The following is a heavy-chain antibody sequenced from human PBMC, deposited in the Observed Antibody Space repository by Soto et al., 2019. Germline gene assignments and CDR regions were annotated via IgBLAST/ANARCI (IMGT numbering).Heavy chain of an antibody. Sequence: GESLNISCKGSGYSFTSYWITWVRQMPGKGLEWMGRIDPSDSYTNYSPSFQGHVTISADTSISTAYLQWSSLKASDTAIYYCARQEYTSSFGVDVWGQGTTVTVSS. CDR2: IDPSDSYT. V-gene: IGHV5-10-1*01. CDR1: GYSFTSYW. CDR3: ARQEYTSSFGVDV. J-gene: IGHJ6*02. D-gene: IGHD6-6*01.